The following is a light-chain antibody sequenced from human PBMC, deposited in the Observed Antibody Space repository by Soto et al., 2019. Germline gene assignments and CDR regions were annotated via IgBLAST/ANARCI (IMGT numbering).Light chain of an antibody. J-gene: IGLJ3*02. CDR2: GNN. V-gene: IGLV1-44*01. CDR3: ATWDDSLNGWV. Sequence: QTVVTQPPSASGTPGQTVAISCSGSSSNIGSNTVNWYQQFPGTAPKLLIYGNNQRPSGVPDRLSGSKSDTSASLAISGLLSEDESDYYCATWDDSLNGWVFGGGTKRTVL. CDR1: SSNIGSNT.